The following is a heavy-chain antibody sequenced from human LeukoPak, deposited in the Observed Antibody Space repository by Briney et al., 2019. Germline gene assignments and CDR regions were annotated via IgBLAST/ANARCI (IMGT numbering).Heavy chain of an antibody. V-gene: IGHV1-2*06. CDR2: INPNSGGT. Sequence: GASVKVSCKTSGYTFTDYYIYWVRQAPGQGLEWIGRINPNSGGTNYAQKFQGRVTMTRDTYINAAYMELNRLTSDDTAVYYCAKGNVVVVTAPVFVNYSGQGTLVTVTS. CDR1: GYTFTDYY. J-gene: IGHJ4*02. CDR3: AKGNVVVVTAPVFVNY. D-gene: IGHD2-15*01.